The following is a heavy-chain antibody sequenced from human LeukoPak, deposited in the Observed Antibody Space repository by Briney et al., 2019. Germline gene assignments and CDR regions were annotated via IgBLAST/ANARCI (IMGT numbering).Heavy chain of an antibody. J-gene: IGHJ4*02. V-gene: IGHV4-39*07. Sequence: SETLSLTCTVSGGSISSYYWGWIRQPPGKGLEWIGSIYYSGSTYYNPSLKSRVTISVDTSKNQFSLKLSSVTAADTAVYYCARDSNITPTRQQLVRPSDYWGQGTLVTVSS. CDR3: ARDSNITPTRQQLVRPSDY. CDR1: GGSISSYY. CDR2: IYYSGST. D-gene: IGHD6-13*01.